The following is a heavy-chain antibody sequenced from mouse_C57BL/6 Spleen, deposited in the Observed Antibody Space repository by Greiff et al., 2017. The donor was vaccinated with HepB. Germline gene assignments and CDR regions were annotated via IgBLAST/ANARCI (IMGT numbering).Heavy chain of an antibody. Sequence: VKVEESGPGLVAPSQSLSITCTVSGFSLTSYGVDWVRQSPGKGLEWLGVIWGVGSTDYNSALKSRLSISKDNSKSQVFLKMNSLQTDDTAMYYCASEGGSSYRFAYWGQGTLVTVSA. CDR1: GFSLTSYG. V-gene: IGHV2-6*01. CDR2: IWGVGST. D-gene: IGHD1-1*01. J-gene: IGHJ3*01. CDR3: ASEGGSSYRFAY.